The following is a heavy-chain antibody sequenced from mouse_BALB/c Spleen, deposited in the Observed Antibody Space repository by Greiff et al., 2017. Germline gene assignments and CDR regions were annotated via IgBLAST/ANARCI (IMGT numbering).Heavy chain of an antibody. V-gene: IGHV14-4*02. J-gene: IGHJ2*01. CDR3: NAEALLDY. D-gene: IGHD1-2*01. CDR1: GFNIKDYY. CDR2: IDPENGDT. Sequence: VQLKESGAELVRSGASVKLSCTASGFNIKDYYMHWVKQRPEQGLEWIGWIDPENGDTEYAPKFQGKATMTADTSSNTAYLQLSSLTSEDTAVYYCNAEALLDYWGQGTTLTVSS.